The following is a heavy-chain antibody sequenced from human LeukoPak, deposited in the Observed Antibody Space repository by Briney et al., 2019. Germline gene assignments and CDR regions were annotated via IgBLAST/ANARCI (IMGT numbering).Heavy chain of an antibody. D-gene: IGHD6-13*01. CDR2: MSYDGSNK. CDR3: ARDSTPQQLVNRFDY. V-gene: IGHV3-30*09. Sequence: GGSLRLSCAASGFTFSNYAMHWVRQAPGKGLEWVAVMSYDGSNKYYADSVKGRFAISRDTSKNTLYLQMNSLRAEDTAVYYCARDSTPQQLVNRFDYWGQGTLVAVSS. CDR1: GFTFSNYA. J-gene: IGHJ4*02.